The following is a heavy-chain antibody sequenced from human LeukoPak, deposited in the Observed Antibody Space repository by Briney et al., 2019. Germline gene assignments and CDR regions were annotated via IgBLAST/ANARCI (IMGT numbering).Heavy chain of an antibody. CDR2: INPNSGGT. CDR1: GYTFTGYY. Sequence: ASVKVSCTASGYTFTGYYMHWVRQAPGQGLEWMGWINPNSGGTNYAQKFQGRVTMTRDTSISTAYMELSRLRSDDTAVYYCARVGVTAAAGTYYYYMDVWGKGTTVTVSS. D-gene: IGHD6-13*01. V-gene: IGHV1-2*02. J-gene: IGHJ6*03. CDR3: ARVGVTAAAGTYYYYMDV.